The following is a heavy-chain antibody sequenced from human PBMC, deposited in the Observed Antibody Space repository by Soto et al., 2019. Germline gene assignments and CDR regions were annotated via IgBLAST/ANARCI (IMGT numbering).Heavy chain of an antibody. Sequence: SETLSLTCTVSGGSISSGDYYWSWIRQPPGKGLEWIGYIYYSGSTYYNPSLKSRVTISVDTSKNQFSLKLSSVTAADTAVYYCAREIIVGAKLAFDIWGQGTMVTVSS. D-gene: IGHD1-26*01. CDR3: AREIIVGAKLAFDI. CDR2: IYYSGST. CDR1: GGSISSGDYY. V-gene: IGHV4-30-4*01. J-gene: IGHJ3*02.